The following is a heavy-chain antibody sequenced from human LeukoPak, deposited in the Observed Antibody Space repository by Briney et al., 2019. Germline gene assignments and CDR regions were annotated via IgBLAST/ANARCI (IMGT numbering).Heavy chain of an antibody. CDR1: GGSISSSSYY. D-gene: IGHD3-22*01. CDR3: ARGGGYQDY. CDR2: IYTSGST. V-gene: IGHV4-61*02. Sequence: SETLSLTCTVSGGSISSSSYYWSWIRQPAGKGLEWIGRIYTSGSTNYNPSLKSRVTMSVDPSKNQLSLKLSSVTAADTAVYYCARGGGYQDYWGQGTLVTVSS. J-gene: IGHJ4*02.